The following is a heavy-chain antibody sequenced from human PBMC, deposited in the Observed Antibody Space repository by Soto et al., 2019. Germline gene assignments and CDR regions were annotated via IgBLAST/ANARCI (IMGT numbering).Heavy chain of an antibody. D-gene: IGHD3-3*02. Sequence: PSETLSLTCTVSGGSISSYYWSWIRQPPGKGLEWIGCIYYSGSTNYNPSLKSRVTVSVDTSKNQFSLNLSSVTAADTAVYYCARLPSRHLVDYWGQGTLVTVSS. V-gene: IGHV4-59*08. CDR2: IYYSGST. J-gene: IGHJ4*02. CDR3: ARLPSRHLVDY. CDR1: GGSISSYY.